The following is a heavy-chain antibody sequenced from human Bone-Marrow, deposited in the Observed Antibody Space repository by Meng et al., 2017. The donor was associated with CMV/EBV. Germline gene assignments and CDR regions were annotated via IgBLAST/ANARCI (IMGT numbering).Heavy chain of an antibody. J-gene: IGHJ4*02. Sequence: SETLSLTCSVSGGSISGHQWAWVRQAPGKGLEWIGHSTGSATYNPSLKSRVTISVDTSKNQFSLKLSSVTAADTAVYYCARAYSSAGYDFWSGYSYYFDYWGQGTLVTVSS. D-gene: IGHD3-3*01. V-gene: IGHV4-4*09. CDR2: STGSA. CDR1: GGSISGHQ. CDR3: ARAYSSAGYDFWSGYSYYFDY.